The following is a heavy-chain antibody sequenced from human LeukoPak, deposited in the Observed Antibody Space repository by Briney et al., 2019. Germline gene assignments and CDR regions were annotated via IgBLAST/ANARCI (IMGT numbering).Heavy chain of an antibody. CDR3: ARGQEGFGYNYFDY. CDR1: GFSLSNYG. J-gene: IGHJ4*02. Sequence: PGRSLRLSCAASGFSLSNYGMHWARQAPGKGLEWGAVIWYDGSNEYYADSVKGRFTISRDNSKNTLFLQMSNLRAEDTAVYYCARGQEGFGYNYFDYWGQGTLVTVSS. D-gene: IGHD3-10*01. V-gene: IGHV3-33*01. CDR2: IWYDGSNE.